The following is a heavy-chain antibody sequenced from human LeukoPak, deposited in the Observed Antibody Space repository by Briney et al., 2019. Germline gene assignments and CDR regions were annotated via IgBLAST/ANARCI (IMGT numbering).Heavy chain of an antibody. V-gene: IGHV3-21*01. CDR3: ASAPGIAVAGTDYYMDV. D-gene: IGHD6-19*01. J-gene: IGHJ6*03. CDR1: GFTFNNYI. CDR2: ISSSSDYI. Sequence: GGSLRLSCAASGFTFNNYIMNWVRQAPGKGLEWVSSISSSSDYIYYADSVKGRFTISRDNAKNSLYLQMNSLRAEDMAVYYCASAPGIAVAGTDYYMDVWGKGTTVTVSS.